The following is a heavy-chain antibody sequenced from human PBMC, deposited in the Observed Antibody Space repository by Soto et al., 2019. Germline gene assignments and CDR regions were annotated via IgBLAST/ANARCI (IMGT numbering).Heavy chain of an antibody. CDR3: VRLFDLYFNTLTSRYKPKGYYYIEV. V-gene: IGHV3-11*01. Sequence: QVQLVESGGGLVKSGGSLRLSCAASGFIFSDYYMSWIRQAPGKGLEWVSHISNSGRIISYAESLKGRFTISRDNAKKLVYLQMNSLRVEHAAVYYCVRLFDLYFNTLTSRYKPKGYYYIEVWGKGTTVTVSS. D-gene: IGHD3-9*01. J-gene: IGHJ6*03. CDR1: GFIFSDYY. CDR2: ISNSGRII.